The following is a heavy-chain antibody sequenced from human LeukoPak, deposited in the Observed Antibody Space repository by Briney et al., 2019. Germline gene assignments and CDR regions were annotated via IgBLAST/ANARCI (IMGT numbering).Heavy chain of an antibody. Sequence: SETLSLTCAVYGGSFSGYYWSWIRQPPGKGLEWIGEINHSGSTNYNPSLKSRVTISVDTSKNQFSLKLSSVTAADTAVYYRARFARLRYYFDYWGQGTLVTVSS. CDR2: INHSGST. CDR1: GGSFSGYY. V-gene: IGHV4-34*01. D-gene: IGHD2-21*02. CDR3: ARFARLRYYFDY. J-gene: IGHJ4*02.